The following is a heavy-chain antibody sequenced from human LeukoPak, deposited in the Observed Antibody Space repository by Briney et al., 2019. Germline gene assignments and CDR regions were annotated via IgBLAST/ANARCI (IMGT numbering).Heavy chain of an antibody. Sequence: GGSLRLSCAASGFTFGSHWMHWVRQAPGKGLVWVSRIKSDGSSTSYAESVKGRFTISRDNAKNTLYLQMSNLRVEDTAVYYCARESVTDISRQSDAFDIWGQGTMVTVS. CDR2: IKSDGSST. J-gene: IGHJ3*02. V-gene: IGHV3-74*01. CDR3: ARESVTDISRQSDAFDI. CDR1: GFTFGSHW. D-gene: IGHD2-21*02.